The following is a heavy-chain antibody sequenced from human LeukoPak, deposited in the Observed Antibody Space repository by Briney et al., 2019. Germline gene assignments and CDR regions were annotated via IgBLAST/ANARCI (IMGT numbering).Heavy chain of an antibody. CDR3: AKSNTYYYDSSGYYYDY. J-gene: IGHJ4*02. D-gene: IGHD3-22*01. Sequence: GGSLRLSCAASGFTFDDYAMHWVRHAPGKGLEWVSGISWNSGSIGYADSVKGRFTISRDNAKNSLYLQMNSLRAEDTALYYCAKSNTYYYDSSGYYYDYWGQGTLVTVSS. V-gene: IGHV3-9*01. CDR1: GFTFDDYA. CDR2: ISWNSGSI.